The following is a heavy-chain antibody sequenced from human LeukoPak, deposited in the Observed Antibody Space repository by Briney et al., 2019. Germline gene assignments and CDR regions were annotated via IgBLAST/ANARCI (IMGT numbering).Heavy chain of an antibody. CDR2: IYTSGST. V-gene: IGHV4-61*02. Sequence: SETLSLTCTVSGGSISSGSYYWSWIRQPAGKGLEWIGRIYTSGSTNYNPSLKSRVTISVDTSKNQFSLKLSSVTAADTAVYYCARDRFVVFGEWSAFDIWGQGTMVTASS. CDR1: GGSISSGSYY. J-gene: IGHJ3*02. D-gene: IGHD3-10*01. CDR3: ARDRFVVFGEWSAFDI.